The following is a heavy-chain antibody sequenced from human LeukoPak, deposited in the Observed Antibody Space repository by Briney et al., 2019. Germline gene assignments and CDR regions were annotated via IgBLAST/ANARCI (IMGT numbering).Heavy chain of an antibody. Sequence: GASVTVSFKVSGYTLTELSMHWVRQAPGKGREWMGGFDPEDGETIYSQKFQGRVTITEDTSTDTAYMELSSLRSEDTAVYYCVTEGIAAAGLFFDYWGQGTLVTVSS. J-gene: IGHJ4*02. CDR2: FDPEDGET. V-gene: IGHV1-24*01. CDR3: VTEGIAAAGLFFDY. CDR1: GYTLTELS. D-gene: IGHD6-13*01.